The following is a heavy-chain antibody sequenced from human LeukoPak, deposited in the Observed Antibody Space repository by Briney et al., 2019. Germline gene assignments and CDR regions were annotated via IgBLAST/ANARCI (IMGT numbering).Heavy chain of an antibody. CDR2: IVVGSGNT. V-gene: IGHV1-58*02. CDR1: GYTFTGYY. D-gene: IGHD6-19*01. CDR3: AAATFSGSSRLYYYYYGMDV. J-gene: IGHJ6*02. Sequence: GASVKVSCKASGYTFTGYYMHWVRQAPGQGLEWIGWIVVGSGNTNYAQKFQERVTITRDMSTSTAYMELSSLRSEDTAVYYCAAATFSGSSRLYYYYYGMDVWGQGTTVTVSS.